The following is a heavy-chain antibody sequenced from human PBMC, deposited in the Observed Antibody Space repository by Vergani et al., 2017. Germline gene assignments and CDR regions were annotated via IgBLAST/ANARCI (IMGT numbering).Heavy chain of an antibody. CDR3: ARGALWWLRQIDS. CDR2: IYDSGDT. D-gene: IGHD2-21*01. V-gene: IGHV4-59*01. J-gene: IGHJ4*02. Sequence: QVQLQESGPGLVKPLETLSLTCSVSGDSMNTYYWTWIRQPPGKGLEWIGYIYDSGDTKYNPSLKSRVTMSLDTSKNQFSLNLYSVTAADTAVYYCARGALWWLRQIDSWGQGTLVTVSS. CDR1: GDSMNTYY.